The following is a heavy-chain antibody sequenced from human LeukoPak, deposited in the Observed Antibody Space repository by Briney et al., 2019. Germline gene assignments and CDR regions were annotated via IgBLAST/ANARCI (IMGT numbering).Heavy chain of an antibody. D-gene: IGHD2-15*01. CDR3: ARQFPNATEAFDI. V-gene: IGHV4-39*01. CDR1: GGSISSSNYY. CDR2: IYYSGST. Sequence: PSETLSLTCTVSGGSISSSNYYWGWIRQPPGKGLEWIGSIYYSGSTYYNPSLKSRVTISVVTSKNQFSLKLSSVTAADTAVYYWARQFPNATEAFDIWGQGTMVTVSS. J-gene: IGHJ3*02.